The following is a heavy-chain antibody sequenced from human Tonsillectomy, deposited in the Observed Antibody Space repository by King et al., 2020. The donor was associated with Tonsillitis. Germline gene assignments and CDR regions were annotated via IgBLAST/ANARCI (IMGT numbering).Heavy chain of an antibody. V-gene: IGHV1-2*02. CDR2: INPNSGGA. Sequence: VQLVESGAEVKKPGASVKVSCKASGYTFTDYYIHWVRQAPGQGLEWMGWINPNSGGANYAQRFQGRVTMTTDTSINVAYVELSRLTSDDTAVYYCAREGGIYYDLWSQPRAQKALEYWGQGTLVTVSP. CDR1: GYTFTDYY. J-gene: IGHJ4*02. CDR3: AREGGIYYDLWSQPRAQKALEY. D-gene: IGHD3-3*01.